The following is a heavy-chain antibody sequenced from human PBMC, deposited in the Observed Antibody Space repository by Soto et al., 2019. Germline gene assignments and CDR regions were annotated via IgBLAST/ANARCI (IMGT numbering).Heavy chain of an antibody. CDR1: GFILNNYA. D-gene: IGHD7-27*01. V-gene: IGHV3-23*01. CDR2: IGGTAGDRDGVP. CDR3: GTRGRNWGAFDF. J-gene: IGHJ3*01. Sequence: VQLLESGGDLVQPGGSLRLSCVASGFILNNYAMSWVRQAPGKGLEWVSTIGGTAGDRDGVPVYEDSVKGRFTISRYSAADTLFLDMDNLRADDSAIYYGGTRGRNWGAFDFWGQGINVVGSS.